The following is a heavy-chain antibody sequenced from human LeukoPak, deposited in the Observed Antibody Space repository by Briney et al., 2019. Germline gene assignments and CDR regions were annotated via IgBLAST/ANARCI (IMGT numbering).Heavy chain of an antibody. Sequence: GGPLRLSCAASGFTSRSFRMNWAGQPPGKGLEWVSSISSSSSYIYYADSVKGRFTISRDNAKNSLYLQMNSLRAEDTAVYYCARGKPAAMEYRHHPLFDYWGQGTLVTVSS. D-gene: IGHD2-2*01. J-gene: IGHJ4*02. CDR3: ARGKPAAMEYRHHPLFDY. CDR2: ISSSSSYI. V-gene: IGHV3-21*01. CDR1: GFTSRSFR.